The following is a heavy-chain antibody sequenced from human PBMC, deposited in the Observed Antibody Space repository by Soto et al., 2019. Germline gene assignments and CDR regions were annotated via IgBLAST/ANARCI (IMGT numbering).Heavy chain of an antibody. J-gene: IGHJ4*02. CDR3: ARGGGYSYGYIGY. CDR2: ISYDGSDK. D-gene: IGHD5-18*01. CDR1: GFTFSDYG. Sequence: PGGSLRLSCAASGFTFSDYGMHWVRQAPGTGLEWVAVISYDGSDKYYADYVKGRFTISRDNSKNNVYLQMNSLRDEDTAVYYCARGGGYSYGYIGYWGQGTLVTVPQ. V-gene: IGHV3-30*03.